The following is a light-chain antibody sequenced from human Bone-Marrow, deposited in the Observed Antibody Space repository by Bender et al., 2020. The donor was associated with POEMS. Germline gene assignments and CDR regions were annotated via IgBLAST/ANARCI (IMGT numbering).Light chain of an antibody. CDR2: DVT. CDR3: CSYAETNTWL. J-gene: IGLJ3*02. V-gene: IGLV2-14*03. Sequence: QSALTQPASVSGSHGQSITISCTGTSSDVGDYNSVSWYQQHPGKAPILIIYDVTNRPSRVSSRFSGSKSANTASLTISGLQAEDEADYYCCSYAETNTWLFGGGTHLTVL. CDR1: SSDVGDYNS.